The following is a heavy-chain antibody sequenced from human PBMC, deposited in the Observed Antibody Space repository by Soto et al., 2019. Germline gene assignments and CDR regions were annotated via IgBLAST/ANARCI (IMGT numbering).Heavy chain of an antibody. CDR2: INHSGST. CDR1: GGSFSGYY. V-gene: IGHV4-34*01. Sequence: SETLSLTCAVYGGSFSGYYWSWIRQPPGKGLEWIGEINHSGSTNYNPSLKSRVTISVDTSKNQFSLKLSSVTAADTAVYYCARTRRVVVVAAAYYYYYIDVWGKGTTVTVSS. CDR3: ARTRRVVVVAAAYYYYYIDV. J-gene: IGHJ6*03. D-gene: IGHD2-15*01.